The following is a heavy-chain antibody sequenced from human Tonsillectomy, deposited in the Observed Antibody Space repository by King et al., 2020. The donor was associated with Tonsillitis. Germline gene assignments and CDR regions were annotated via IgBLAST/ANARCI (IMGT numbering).Heavy chain of an antibody. Sequence: QLVQSGGGVVQPGRSLRLSCAASGFTFSSYGMHWVRQAPGKGLEWVAVISYDGRNKYYVDSVKGRFTISRDNSKNKLYLQMNSLRAEDTAVYYCARDRDDYICDYWGQGTLVTISS. V-gene: IGHV3-33*05. CDR2: ISYDGRNK. CDR1: GFTFSSYG. CDR3: ARDRDDYICDY. J-gene: IGHJ4*02. D-gene: IGHD4/OR15-4a*01.